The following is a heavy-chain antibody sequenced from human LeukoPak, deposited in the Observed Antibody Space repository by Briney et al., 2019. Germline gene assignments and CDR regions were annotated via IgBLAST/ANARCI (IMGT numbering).Heavy chain of an antibody. CDR1: GFTFSDYY. CDR2: ISSSGSTI. CDR3: AAVASSWYPFDY. J-gene: IGHJ4*02. D-gene: IGHD6-13*01. Sequence: GGSLRLSCAASGFTFSDYYMSWIRQAPGKGLEWVSYISSSGSTIYYAHSVKGRFTISRDNAKNSLDLQMNSLRAQDTAVYYCAAVASSWYPFDYWGQGTLVTVSS. V-gene: IGHV3-11*01.